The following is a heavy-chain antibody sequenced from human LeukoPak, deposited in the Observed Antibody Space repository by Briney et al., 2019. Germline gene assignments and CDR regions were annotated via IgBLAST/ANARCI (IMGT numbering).Heavy chain of an antibody. J-gene: IGHJ2*01. V-gene: IGHV3-33*06. Sequence: PGRSLRLSCAASGFTFSTYGMNWVRPAPGKGLEWVAIIWYDGNNKYYADSVKGRFTISRDNSKNTLYLQMNSLRADDTAVYYCAKSYDNHNWYFHLWGRGTLVTVSS. CDR3: AKSYDNHNWYFHL. D-gene: IGHD3-10*01. CDR1: GFTFSTYG. CDR2: IWYDGNNK.